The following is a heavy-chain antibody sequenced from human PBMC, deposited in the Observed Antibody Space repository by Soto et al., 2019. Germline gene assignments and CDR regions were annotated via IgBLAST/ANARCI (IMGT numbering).Heavy chain of an antibody. CDR1: GFTFSSYA. D-gene: IGHD3-10*01. Sequence: SGGSLRLSCAASGFTFSSYAMHWVRQAPGKGLEWVAVISYDGSNKYYADSVKGRFTISRDNSKNTLYLQMNSLRAEDTAVYYCARGGKDYGSGSYQVLYYYYYGMDVWGQGTTVTVSS. CDR3: ARGGKDYGSGSYQVLYYYYYGMDV. CDR2: ISYDGSNK. V-gene: IGHV3-30-3*01. J-gene: IGHJ6*02.